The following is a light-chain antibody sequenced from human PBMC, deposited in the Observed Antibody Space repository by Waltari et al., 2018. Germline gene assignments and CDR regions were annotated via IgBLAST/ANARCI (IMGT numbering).Light chain of an antibody. CDR1: QGLIHSDGNTC. J-gene: IGKJ1*01. CDR3: MQSTQWPRT. CDR2: KVF. V-gene: IGKV2-30*02. Sequence: DVVMTQSPLSLTVPLGQPASISCRPSQGLIHSDGNTCLNWFQQRPGQSPRRRNYKVFYRESGVPDRFSGSGSGTDFTLKISRVEAEDVGFYYCMQSTQWPRTFGQGTKVQIK.